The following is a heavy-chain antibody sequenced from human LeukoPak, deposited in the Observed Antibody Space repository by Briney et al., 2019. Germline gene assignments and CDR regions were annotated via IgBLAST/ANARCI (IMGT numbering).Heavy chain of an antibody. J-gene: IGHJ3*02. Sequence: GGSLRLSCAASGFTFSSYAMSWVRQAPGKGLEWVSAISGSGGSTYYADSVKGRFTISRDNSKNTLYLQMNSLRAEDTAVYYCARVLDITGTIFDAFDIWGQGTVVTVSS. CDR1: GFTFSSYA. V-gene: IGHV3-23*01. D-gene: IGHD1-20*01. CDR2: ISGSGGST. CDR3: ARVLDITGTIFDAFDI.